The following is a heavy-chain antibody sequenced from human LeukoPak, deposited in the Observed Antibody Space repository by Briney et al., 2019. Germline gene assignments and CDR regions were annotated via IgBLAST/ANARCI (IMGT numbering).Heavy chain of an antibody. D-gene: IGHD3-22*01. Sequence: SETLSLTCTVSGGSISSSSYYWGWIRQPPGKGLEWIGSIYYSGSTYYNPSLKSRVTISVDTSKNQFSLKLSSVTAADTAVYYCARNSRFYYDSSVYYAVFDIWAQGKRVTVSS. CDR3: ARNSRFYYDSSVYYAVFDI. CDR2: IYYSGST. J-gene: IGHJ3*02. CDR1: GGSISSSSYY. V-gene: IGHV4-39*07.